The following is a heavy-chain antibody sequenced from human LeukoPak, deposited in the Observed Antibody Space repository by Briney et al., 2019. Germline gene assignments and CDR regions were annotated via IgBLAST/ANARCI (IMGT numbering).Heavy chain of an antibody. J-gene: IGHJ4*02. V-gene: IGHV1-8*01. CDR2: VNSDGGNT. Sequence: ASVKVSCKTSGFTSITYDINWVRQATGQGLEWMGWVNSDGGNTGFAQKFQGRITMTRDTSTNTAYMELSSLRPEDTAVYYCVRASYDCSSASCYNYWGQGTLVTVSS. CDR3: VRASYDCSSASCYNY. CDR1: GFTSITYD. D-gene: IGHD2-2*01.